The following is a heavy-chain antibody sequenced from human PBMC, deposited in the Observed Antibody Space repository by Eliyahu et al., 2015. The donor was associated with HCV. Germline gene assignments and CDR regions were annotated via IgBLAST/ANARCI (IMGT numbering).Heavy chain of an antibody. CDR3: AEVNGWTIFEPYAGAFDI. CDR2: IYYSGST. D-gene: IGHD3-3*01. V-gene: IGHV4-39*01. Sequence: GWIRQPPGKGLEWIGSIYYSGSTYYNPSLKSRVTISVDTSKNQFSLKLSSVTAADTAVYYCAEVNGWTIFEPYAGAFDIWGQGTMVTVSS. J-gene: IGHJ3*02.